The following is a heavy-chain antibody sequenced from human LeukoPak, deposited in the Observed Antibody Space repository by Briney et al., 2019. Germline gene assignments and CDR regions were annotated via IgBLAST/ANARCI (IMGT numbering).Heavy chain of an antibody. CDR2: INPNNGGT. Sequence: ASVKVSCKASGYTFSGYYMHWVRQAPGQGLEWMGWINPNNGGTKSAQKFQGRVTTTRDTSISTAYMELSRLRSDDTAVYYCARDPWEDTAMGPASFFDYWGQGTLVTVSS. CDR1: GYTFSGYY. CDR3: ARDPWEDTAMGPASFFDY. D-gene: IGHD5-18*01. V-gene: IGHV1-2*02. J-gene: IGHJ4*02.